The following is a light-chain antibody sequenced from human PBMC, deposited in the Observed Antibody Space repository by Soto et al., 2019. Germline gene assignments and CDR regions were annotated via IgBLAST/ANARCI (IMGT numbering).Light chain of an antibody. CDR1: QSVSSRF. Sequence: EIVLTQSPGTLSLSPGERATLSCRASQSVSSRFLAWYQQKPGQAPKVLIYGASTRATGIPDRFRGSGSGTDFTLPISRLEPEDFAVYYCQQYESSRTFGQGTKVEMK. V-gene: IGKV3-20*01. J-gene: IGKJ1*01. CDR2: GAS. CDR3: QQYESSRT.